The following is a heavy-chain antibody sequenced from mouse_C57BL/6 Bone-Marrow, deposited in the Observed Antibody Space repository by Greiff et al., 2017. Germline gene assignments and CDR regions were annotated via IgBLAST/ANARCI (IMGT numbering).Heavy chain of an antibody. V-gene: IGHV1-4*01. D-gene: IGHD1-1*01. CDR3: ASYGSSYGNFDY. Sequence: VQLQQSGAELARPGASVKMSCKASGYTFTSYTMHWVKQRPGQGLEWIGYINPSSGYTKYNQKFKDKATLTADKSSSPAYMQLSSLTSEDSAVYYCASYGSSYGNFDYWGQGTTLTVSS. J-gene: IGHJ2*01. CDR2: INPSSGYT. CDR1: GYTFTSYT.